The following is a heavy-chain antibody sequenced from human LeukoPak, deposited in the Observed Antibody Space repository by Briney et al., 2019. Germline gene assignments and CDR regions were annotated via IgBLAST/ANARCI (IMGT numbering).Heavy chain of an antibody. CDR1: GFTFSDYY. CDR3: ARATVDSSGWYTSLYAFDI. J-gene: IGHJ3*02. Sequence: GGSLRLSCAASGFTFSDYYMNWVRQAPGKGLEWVSSISSSSYKYYADSVKGRFTISRDNSKNTLYLQMNSLRAEDTAVYYCARATVDSSGWYTSLYAFDIWGQGTMVTVSS. D-gene: IGHD6-19*01. CDR2: ISSSSYK. V-gene: IGHV3-69-1*01.